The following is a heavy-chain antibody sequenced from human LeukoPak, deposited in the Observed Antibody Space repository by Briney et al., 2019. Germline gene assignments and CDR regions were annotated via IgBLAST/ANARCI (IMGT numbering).Heavy chain of an antibody. CDR3: ARDPLVVVAGYVDSFDY. V-gene: IGHV3-23*01. CDR1: GFTFSSYA. CDR2: ISGSGDNT. J-gene: IGHJ4*02. Sequence: GGSLRLSCAASGFTFSSYAMSWVRQVPGKGLEWVSVISGSGDNTYYADSVKGRFTISRDNSKNMLYLQMNSLRAEDTAVYYCARDPLVVVAGYVDSFDYWGQGTLVTVSS. D-gene: IGHD2-15*01.